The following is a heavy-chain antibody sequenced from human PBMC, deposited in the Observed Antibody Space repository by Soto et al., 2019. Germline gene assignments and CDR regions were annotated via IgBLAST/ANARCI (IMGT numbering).Heavy chain of an antibody. CDR1: GGTFSSYA. D-gene: IGHD3-10*01. CDR3: ARETGYYYGSGSWD. Sequence: EASVKVSCKASGGTFSSYAISWVRQAPGQGLEWMGGIIPIFGTANYAQKFQGRVTITADESTSTAYMELSSLRSEDTAVYYCARETGYYYGSGSWDWGQGTLVTVSS. CDR2: IIPIFGTA. V-gene: IGHV1-69*13. J-gene: IGHJ4*02.